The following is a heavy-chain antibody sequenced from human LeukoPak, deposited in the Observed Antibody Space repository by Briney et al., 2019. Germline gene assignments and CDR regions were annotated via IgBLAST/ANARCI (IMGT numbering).Heavy chain of an antibody. Sequence: ASVKVSCKASGYTFTSYGISWVRQAPGQGLEWMGWISAYNGNTNYAQKLQGRVTMTTDTSTSTAYMELRSLRSDDTAVYYCARELRITMVRGVIIKGRSFDYWGQGTLDTVSS. V-gene: IGHV1-18*01. CDR2: ISAYNGNT. J-gene: IGHJ4*02. D-gene: IGHD3-10*01. CDR3: ARELRITMVRGVIIKGRSFDY. CDR1: GYTFTSYG.